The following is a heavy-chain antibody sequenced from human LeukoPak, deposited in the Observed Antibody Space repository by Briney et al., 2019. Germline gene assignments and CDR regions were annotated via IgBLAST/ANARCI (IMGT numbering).Heavy chain of an antibody. J-gene: IGHJ4*02. V-gene: IGHV4-59*12. CDR1: GGSMNSYC. CDR3: ARAGDSSGYYSGSSDY. D-gene: IGHD3-22*01. Sequence: SETLSLTCTVSGGSMNSYCWSWIRQTPEKGLEWIGYMSYSGRSDYGPSLKSRVTMSVDTSKNQFSLRMTSVTAADTAVYYCARAGDSSGYYSGSSDYWGQGTLVTVSS. CDR2: MSYSGRS.